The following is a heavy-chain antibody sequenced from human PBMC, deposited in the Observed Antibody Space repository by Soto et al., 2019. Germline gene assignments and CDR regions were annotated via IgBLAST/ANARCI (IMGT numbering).Heavy chain of an antibody. D-gene: IGHD6-13*01. J-gene: IGHJ4*02. CDR3: AREHSSRWYYFDD. Sequence: SETLSLTCTVSGGPISSYYWSWIRQPPGKGLEWIGYIYYSGSTNYNPSLKSRVTISVDTSKNQFSLKLSSVTAADTAVYYCAREHSSRWYYFDDWGKGTLVTVSS. CDR2: IYYSGST. CDR1: GGPISSYY. V-gene: IGHV4-59*01.